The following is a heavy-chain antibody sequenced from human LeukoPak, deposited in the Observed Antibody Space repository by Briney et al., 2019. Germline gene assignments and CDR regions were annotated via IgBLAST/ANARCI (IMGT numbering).Heavy chain of an antibody. CDR3: ARVTRWAGLDF. Sequence: SQTLSLTCNVSGGSISSGDRYWSWIRQPPGKGLEWIGYIYYSGSTYYNPSLKSRLTIPVDTSENQFSLHLTSVTAADTAVYFCARVTRWAGLDFWGQGTLVTVSS. V-gene: IGHV4-30-4*01. J-gene: IGHJ4*02. CDR1: GGSISSGDRY. D-gene: IGHD2-21*02. CDR2: IYYSGST.